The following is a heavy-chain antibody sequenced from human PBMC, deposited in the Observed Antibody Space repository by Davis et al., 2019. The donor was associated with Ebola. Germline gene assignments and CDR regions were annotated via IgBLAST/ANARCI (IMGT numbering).Heavy chain of an antibody. CDR1: GFTFSSYE. V-gene: IGHV3-30*18. J-gene: IGHJ6*02. D-gene: IGHD2-15*01. Sequence: GESLKISCAASGFTFSSYEMNWVRQAPGKGLEWVAVISYDGSNKYYADSVKGRFTISRDNSKNTLYLQMNSLRAEDTAVYYCAKDDSGYCSGGSCYSGYYYYGMDVWGQGTTVTVSS. CDR2: ISYDGSNK. CDR3: AKDDSGYCSGGSCYSGYYYYGMDV.